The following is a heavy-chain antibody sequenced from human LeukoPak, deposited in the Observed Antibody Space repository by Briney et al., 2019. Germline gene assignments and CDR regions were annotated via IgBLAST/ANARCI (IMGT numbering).Heavy chain of an antibody. CDR2: IYTSGST. CDR1: GGSISSYY. Sequence: SETLSLTCTVSGGSISSYYWSWIRQPAGKGLEWIGRIYTSGSTNHNPSLKSRVTMSVDTFKNQFSLKLSSVTAADTAVYYCARLRYFDWLSHRGWFDLWGQGTLVTVSS. CDR3: ARLRYFDWLSHRGWFDL. V-gene: IGHV4-4*07. J-gene: IGHJ5*02. D-gene: IGHD3-9*01.